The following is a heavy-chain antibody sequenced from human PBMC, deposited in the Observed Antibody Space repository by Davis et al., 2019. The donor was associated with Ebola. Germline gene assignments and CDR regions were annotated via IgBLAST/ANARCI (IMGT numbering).Heavy chain of an antibody. CDR1: GLTFSSST. D-gene: IGHD1-26*01. Sequence: PSETLSLTCAVSGLTFSSSTMHWVRQAPGKGLEWVAVISRDGSITAYADSVKGRFTVSRDNSNNALFVQMNSLRTEDTAVYYCTRDAGAVTDFDFWGPGTLVTVSS. CDR3: TRDAGAVTDFDF. V-gene: IGHV3-30*04. CDR2: ISRDGSIT. J-gene: IGHJ4*02.